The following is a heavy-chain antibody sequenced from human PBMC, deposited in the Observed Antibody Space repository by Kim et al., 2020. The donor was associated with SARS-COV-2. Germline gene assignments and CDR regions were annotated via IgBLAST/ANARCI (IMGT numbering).Heavy chain of an antibody. Sequence: SDIYYADSVKGRFTISRDNAKNSLYLQMNSLRAEDTAVYYCARDVDTFDYWGQGTLVTVSS. J-gene: IGHJ4*02. CDR2: SDI. CDR3: ARDVDTFDY. D-gene: IGHD5-18*01. V-gene: IGHV3-21*01.